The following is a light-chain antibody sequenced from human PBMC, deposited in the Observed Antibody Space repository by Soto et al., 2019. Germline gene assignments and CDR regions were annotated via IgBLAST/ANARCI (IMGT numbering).Light chain of an antibody. J-gene: IGLJ2*01. V-gene: IGLV2-23*02. CDR3: CSYAGSSTVI. Sequence: QSALAQPASVSGSPGQSITISCTGSRSDVGSYNLVSWYQHHPGKAPKLMIYDVNKRPSGVSNRFSGSKSGNTASLTISGLQPEDEADYYCCSYAGSSTVIFVGVTKLPVL. CDR2: DVN. CDR1: RSDVGSYNL.